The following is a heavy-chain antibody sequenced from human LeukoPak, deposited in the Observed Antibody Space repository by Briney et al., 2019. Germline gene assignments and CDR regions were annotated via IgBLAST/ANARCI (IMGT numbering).Heavy chain of an antibody. V-gene: IGHV3-21*01. CDR1: GFTFSSYS. Sequence: KTGGSLRLSCAASGFTFSSYSMNWVRQAPGKGLEWASSISSSSSYIYYADSVKGRFTISRDNAKNSLYLQMNSLRAEDTAVYYCARAFDYAFDYWGQGTLVTVSS. D-gene: IGHD4-17*01. CDR3: ARAFDYAFDY. J-gene: IGHJ4*02. CDR2: ISSSSSYI.